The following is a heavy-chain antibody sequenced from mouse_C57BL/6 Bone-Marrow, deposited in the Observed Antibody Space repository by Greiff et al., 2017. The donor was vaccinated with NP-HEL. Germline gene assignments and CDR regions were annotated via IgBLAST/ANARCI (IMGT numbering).Heavy chain of an antibody. CDR1: GYTFTSYW. V-gene: IGHV1-69*01. CDR2: IDPSDSYT. J-gene: IGHJ4*01. CDR3: ARRDYAMDY. Sequence: QVHVKQPGAELVMPGASVKLSCKASGYTFTSYWMHWVKQRPGQGLEWIGEIDPSDSYTNYNQKFKGKSTLTVDKSSSTAYMQLSSLTSEDSAVYYCARRDYAMDYWGQGTSVTVSS.